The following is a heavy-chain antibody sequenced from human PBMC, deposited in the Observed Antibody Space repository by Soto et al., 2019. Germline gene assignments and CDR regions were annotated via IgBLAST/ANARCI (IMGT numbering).Heavy chain of an antibody. D-gene: IGHD6-13*01. CDR1: GGSIRSSNW. CDR3: ASAAAGDYYYYGMDV. CDR2: IYHSGST. Sequence: QVQLQESGPGLVKPSGTLSLTCAVSGGSIRSSNWWRWVRQPPGKGLEWIGEIYHSGSTNYNPSLTSLVTLSVDKSTNQFALKLSSVTAADTAVYYCASAAAGDYYYYGMDVWGQGTTVTVSS. V-gene: IGHV4-4*02. J-gene: IGHJ6*02.